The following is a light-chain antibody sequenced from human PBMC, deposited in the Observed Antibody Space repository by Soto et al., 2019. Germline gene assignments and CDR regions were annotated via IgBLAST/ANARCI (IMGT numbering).Light chain of an antibody. V-gene: IGKV3-15*01. Sequence: EIVLTQSPAILSVSPGERATLSCRASQSISRSLAWYKQKPGQAPRRLIYGASTRATVIPARFSGSGSGTEFTLTISSLKSEDFEVYYCQQYNNWPWTFGQGTKVDI. CDR1: QSISRS. J-gene: IGKJ1*01. CDR3: QQYNNWPWT. CDR2: GAS.